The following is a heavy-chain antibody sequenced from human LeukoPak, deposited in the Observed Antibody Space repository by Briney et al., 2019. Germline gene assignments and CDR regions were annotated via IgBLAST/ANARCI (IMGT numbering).Heavy chain of an antibody. CDR2: INPSGGST. J-gene: IGHJ6*02. CDR3: ARDAGPTYPLLYHYYYYGMDV. CDR1: GYTFTSYY. V-gene: IGHV1-46*01. Sequence: GASVKVSCKASGYTFTSYYMHWVRQAPGQGLEWMGIINPSGGSTSYAQKFQGRVTMTRDTSSSTVYMELSSLRSEDTAVYYCARDAGPTYPLLYHYYYYGMDVWGQGTTVTVSS. D-gene: IGHD3-16*02.